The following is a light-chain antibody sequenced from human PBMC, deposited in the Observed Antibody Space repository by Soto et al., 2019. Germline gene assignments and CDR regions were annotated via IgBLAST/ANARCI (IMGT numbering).Light chain of an antibody. V-gene: IGKV3-11*01. CDR1: QSVYSQ. J-gene: IGKJ4*01. CDR2: EAS. Sequence: EIVLTQSPATLSLSPGERATLSCRASQSVYSQLAWYQQKPGQAPRLLISEASNRATGIPPRFSCSGSGTDFTLTISTLEPEDFAVYYCQQRSTWPLTFGGGTKVEIK. CDR3: QQRSTWPLT.